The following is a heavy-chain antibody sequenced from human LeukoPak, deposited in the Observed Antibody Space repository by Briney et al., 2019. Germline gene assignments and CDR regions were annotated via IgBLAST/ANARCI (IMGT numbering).Heavy chain of an antibody. CDR3: ARRLGAGWQLGGYYFDY. CDR1: RYSFTSYW. Sequence: GESLKISCKGSRYSFTSYWIGWVRQMPGKGLEWMGIIYPGDSDTRYSPSFQGQVTISADKSISTAYLQWSSLKASDTAMYYCARRLGAGWQLGGYYFDYWGQGTLVTVSS. D-gene: IGHD6-6*01. CDR2: IYPGDSDT. V-gene: IGHV5-51*01. J-gene: IGHJ4*02.